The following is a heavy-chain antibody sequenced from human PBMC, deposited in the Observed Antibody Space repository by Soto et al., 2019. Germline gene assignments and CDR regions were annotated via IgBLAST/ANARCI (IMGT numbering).Heavy chain of an antibody. CDR2: ISYRGST. CDR1: AGPITTSY. V-gene: IGHV4-59*01. J-gene: IGHJ5*02. Sequence: SETLSLTCTVSAGPITTSYWSWIRQPLAKALEWIGYISYRGSTNYNPSLKSRLTISIDTSKSQISLKLTSMTTADTAVYYCASSGIVGREVNTWFDPWGQGTLVTVSS. D-gene: IGHD3-22*01. CDR3: ASSGIVGREVNTWFDP.